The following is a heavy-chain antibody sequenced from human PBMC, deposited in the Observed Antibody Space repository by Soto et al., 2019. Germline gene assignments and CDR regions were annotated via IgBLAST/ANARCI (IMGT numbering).Heavy chain of an antibody. CDR1: GYSFTSYW. CDR2: IDPSDSYT. J-gene: IGHJ5*02. D-gene: IGHD6-13*01. CDR3: ARRHSSSSAFDP. V-gene: IGHV5-10-1*01. Sequence: GESLKISCKGSGYSFTSYWIIWVRQMPGKGLEWMGRIDPSDSYTNYSPSFQGHVTISADKSISTAYLQWSSLKASDTAMYYCARRHSSSSAFDPWGQGTLVTV.